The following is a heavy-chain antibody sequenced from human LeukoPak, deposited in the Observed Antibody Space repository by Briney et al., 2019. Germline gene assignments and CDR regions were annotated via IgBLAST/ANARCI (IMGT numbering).Heavy chain of an antibody. CDR2: ICGSGGST. D-gene: IGHD1-26*01. J-gene: IGHJ4*02. CDR3: AKDQWELLGYFDY. V-gene: IGHV3-23*01. Sequence: GRTLRLSCAASGFTFSSYAMSWVRQAPGKGLEWVSAICGSGGSTYYPDSVKGRFTISSDNSKNTLYLQMNSLGGEDTAVYYCAKDQWELLGYFDYWGQGTLVTVSS. CDR1: GFTFSSYA.